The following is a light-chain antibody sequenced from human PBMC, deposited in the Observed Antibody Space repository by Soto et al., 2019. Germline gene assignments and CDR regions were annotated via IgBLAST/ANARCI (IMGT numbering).Light chain of an antibody. J-gene: IGLJ1*01. CDR3: SSYTRSITFV. V-gene: IGLV2-14*03. CDR1: SHDVGFYNY. Sequence: QSALTHPASVSGSPGQSITISCTGTSHDVGFYNYVSWYQHHPGKSPRLMIFDVSKPTSGVSNRFSGSKSGNTPSLTISGLQSEDEAYYYFSSYTRSITFVFGTGTKLTVL. CDR2: DVS.